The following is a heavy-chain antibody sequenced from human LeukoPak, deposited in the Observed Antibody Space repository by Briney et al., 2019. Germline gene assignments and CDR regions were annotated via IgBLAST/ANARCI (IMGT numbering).Heavy chain of an antibody. CDR3: ARVYYDVWNGYYYFDY. CDR1: GGSITSGGYY. V-gene: IGHV4-31*03. D-gene: IGHD3-3*01. J-gene: IGHJ4*02. CDR2: ISNSGSI. Sequence: PSQTLSLTCSVSGGSITSGGYYWSWIRQRPGQGLEWIGYISNSGSIYYNPSLKSRLIISADTSEARFSLKLSSVIVADTAVYYCARVYYDVWNGYYYFDYWGQGTLVTVSS.